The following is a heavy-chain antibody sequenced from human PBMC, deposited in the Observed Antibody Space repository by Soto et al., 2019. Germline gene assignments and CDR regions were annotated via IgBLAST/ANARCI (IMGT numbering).Heavy chain of an antibody. V-gene: IGHV1-18*01. Sequence: ASVKVSCKASGYTFTSYGISWVRQAPGQGLEWMGWISVYNGNTIYAQKLQGRVTMTTDTSTSTAYMELRSLRSDDTAVYYCARSPLTNYDILTGFDYWGQGTLVTVSS. CDR1: GYTFTSYG. D-gene: IGHD3-9*01. J-gene: IGHJ4*02. CDR2: ISVYNGNT. CDR3: ARSPLTNYDILTGFDY.